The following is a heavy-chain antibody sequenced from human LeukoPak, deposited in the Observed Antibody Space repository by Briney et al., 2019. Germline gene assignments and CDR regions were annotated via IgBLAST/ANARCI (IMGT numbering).Heavy chain of an antibody. CDR3: ARAQKKYYYDSSGYHSRDYFDY. V-gene: IGHV4-39*07. Sequence: SETLSLTCTVSGGSISSSSYYWGWIRRPPGKGLEWIGSIYYSGSTYYNPSLKSRVTISVDTSKNQFSLKLSSVTAADTAVYYCARAQKKYYYDSSGYHSRDYFDYWGQGTLVTVSS. D-gene: IGHD3-22*01. J-gene: IGHJ4*02. CDR1: GGSISSSSYY. CDR2: IYYSGST.